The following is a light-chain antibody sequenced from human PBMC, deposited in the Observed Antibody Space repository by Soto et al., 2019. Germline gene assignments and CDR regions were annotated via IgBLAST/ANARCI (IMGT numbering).Light chain of an antibody. V-gene: IGKV3-20*01. CDR3: QHYGRSPPSWT. CDR1: QSVSSKY. Sequence: EIVLTQSPGTLSLSPGERATLSCRASQSVSSKYLAWYQQKPGQPPRLLISDASSRATGIPDRFSGSGSGTDFTPTISGLEPEDFAVYYCQHYGRSPPSWTFGQGTKVEIK. J-gene: IGKJ1*01. CDR2: DAS.